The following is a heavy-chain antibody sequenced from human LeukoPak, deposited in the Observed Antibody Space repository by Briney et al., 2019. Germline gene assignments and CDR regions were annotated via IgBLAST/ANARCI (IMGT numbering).Heavy chain of an antibody. D-gene: IGHD3-9*01. V-gene: IGHV1-46*01. J-gene: IGHJ4*02. CDR1: GYTFTGYY. CDR2: INPSGGST. Sequence: ASVKVSCKASGYTFTGYYMHWVRQAPGQGLEWMGIINPSGGSTSYAQKFQGRVTMTRDMSTSTVYMELSSLRSEDTAVYYCASDGKAYYDILTGYYAGDYWGQGTLVTVSS. CDR3: ASDGKAYYDILTGYYAGDY.